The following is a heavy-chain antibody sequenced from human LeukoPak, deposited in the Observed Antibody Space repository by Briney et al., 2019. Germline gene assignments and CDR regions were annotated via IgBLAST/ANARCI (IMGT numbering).Heavy chain of an antibody. J-gene: IGHJ4*02. CDR1: GGSFSGYY. CDR2: INHSGST. Sequence: PSETLSLTCAVYGGSFSGYYWSWIRQPPGKGLEWIGEINHSGSTNYNPPLKSRVTISVDTSKNQFSLKLSSVTAADTAVYYCARAHPWSTTRQEGYYYDSSGYSCDYWGQGTLVTVSS. V-gene: IGHV4-34*01. CDR3: ARAHPWSTTRQEGYYYDSSGYSCDY. D-gene: IGHD3-22*01.